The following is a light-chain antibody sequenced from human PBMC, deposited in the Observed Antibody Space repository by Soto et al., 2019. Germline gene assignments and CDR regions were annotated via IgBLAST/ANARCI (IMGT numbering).Light chain of an antibody. J-gene: IGKJ1*01. CDR2: EAS. Sequence: EIVLTQSPGTLSLSPGERATLSCRASQSVSSSSLAWYQQNPGQAPRLLIYEASSRATGIPDRFSGSGSGTDFTLPISRPEPEDFAVYYCQQYRTFGQGTKVDIK. CDR3: QQYRT. V-gene: IGKV3-20*01. CDR1: QSVSSSS.